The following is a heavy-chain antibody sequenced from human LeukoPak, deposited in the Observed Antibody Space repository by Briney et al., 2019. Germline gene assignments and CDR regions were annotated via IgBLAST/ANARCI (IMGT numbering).Heavy chain of an antibody. CDR1: GFTFSTYS. CDR2: ISGSSSYT. CDR3: ARGTTGGYSPSH. D-gene: IGHD5-12*01. Sequence: PGGSLRLSCAASGFTFSTYSMNWVRQAPGEGLGWGSSISGSSSYTFYADSVRGRFTISRDNAKNSLYLQMNSLRAEDTAVYYCARGTTGGYSPSHWGQGTLVTVSS. J-gene: IGHJ4*02. V-gene: IGHV3-21*01.